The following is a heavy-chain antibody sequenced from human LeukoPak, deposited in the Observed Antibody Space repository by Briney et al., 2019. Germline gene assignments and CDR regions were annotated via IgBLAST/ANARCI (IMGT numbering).Heavy chain of an antibody. Sequence: SETLSLTCTVSFGSISSDSHYWGWIRQPPGNGLEWIASIYYGGTTQYNPSLKSRATISVDTSKNQFSLKLSSVTAADTAVYYCARGLDYYDSSGYIPVARNWFDPWGQGTLVTVSS. D-gene: IGHD3-22*01. V-gene: IGHV4-39*07. CDR2: IYYGGTT. J-gene: IGHJ5*02. CDR1: FGSISSDSHY. CDR3: ARGLDYYDSSGYIPVARNWFDP.